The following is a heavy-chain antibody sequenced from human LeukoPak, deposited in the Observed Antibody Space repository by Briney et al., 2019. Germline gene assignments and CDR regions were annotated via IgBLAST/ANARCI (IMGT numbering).Heavy chain of an antibody. Sequence: KPSETLSLTCTVSGGSISSYYWSWIRQPPGKGLEWIGYIYYSGSTSYNPSLKSRVTISVDTSKNQFSLKLSSVTAADTAVYYCARLALGYYYDSSGSLDYWGQGTLVTVSS. V-gene: IGHV4-59*01. D-gene: IGHD3-22*01. CDR1: GGSISSYY. J-gene: IGHJ4*02. CDR2: IYYSGST. CDR3: ARLALGYYYDSSGSLDY.